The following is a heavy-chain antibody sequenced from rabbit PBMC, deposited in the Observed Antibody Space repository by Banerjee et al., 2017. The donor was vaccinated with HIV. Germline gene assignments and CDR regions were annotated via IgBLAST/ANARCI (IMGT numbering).Heavy chain of an antibody. J-gene: IGHJ4*01. V-gene: IGHV1S45*01. D-gene: IGHD6-1*01. Sequence: QEQLEESGGDLVKPEGSLTLTCTASGFSFSYKYVMCWVRQAPGKGLEWIACINTSSANTVYASWAKGRFTISKTSSTTVTLQMTSLTAADTATYFCARGDVGYAGYHYATVGGLNLWGPGTLVTVS. CDR1: GFSFSYKYV. CDR3: ARGDVGYAGYHYATVGGLNL. CDR2: INTSSANT.